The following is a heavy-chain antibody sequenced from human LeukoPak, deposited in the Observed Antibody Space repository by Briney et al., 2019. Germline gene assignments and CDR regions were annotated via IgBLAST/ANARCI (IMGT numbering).Heavy chain of an antibody. Sequence: SETLSLTCTVSGGSISSYYWSWIRQPPGKGLEWIGYIYYSGSTNYNPSLKSRVTISVDTSKNQFSLKLSSVTAADTAVYYCARVLVASGYYLDPWGQGTLVTVSS. CDR2: IYYSGST. CDR3: ARVLVASGYYLDP. D-gene: IGHD3-22*01. CDR1: GGSISSYY. J-gene: IGHJ5*02. V-gene: IGHV4-59*01.